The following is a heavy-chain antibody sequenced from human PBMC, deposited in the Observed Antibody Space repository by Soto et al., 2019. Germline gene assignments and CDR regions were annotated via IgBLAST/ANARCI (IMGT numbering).Heavy chain of an antibody. Sequence: QVQLVQSGAEVKKPGASVKVSCKASGYTFTSYGISWVRQAPGQGLEWMGWISAYNGNTNYAQKRQGRVTMTTETSTSTADRELRSLRSDDTAVYYCARGEPDLPIDYWGQGTLVTVSS. J-gene: IGHJ4*02. CDR3: ARGEPDLPIDY. V-gene: IGHV1-18*01. D-gene: IGHD3-16*01. CDR2: ISAYNGNT. CDR1: GYTFTSYG.